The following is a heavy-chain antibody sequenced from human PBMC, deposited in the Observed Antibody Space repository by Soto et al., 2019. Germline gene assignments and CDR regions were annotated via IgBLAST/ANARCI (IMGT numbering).Heavy chain of an antibody. CDR3: VRSSYDSSGYYDAFDI. Sequence: QLQLQESGSGLVKPSQTLSLTCAVSGGSISSGGYSWSWIRQPPGKGLEWIGYIYHSGSTYYNPSLKSRVTLSVDRSKNQFSLKLSSVTAADTAVYYCVRSSYDSSGYYDAFDIWGQGTMVTVSS. CDR1: GGSISSGGYS. V-gene: IGHV4-30-2*01. J-gene: IGHJ3*02. CDR2: IYHSGST. D-gene: IGHD3-22*01.